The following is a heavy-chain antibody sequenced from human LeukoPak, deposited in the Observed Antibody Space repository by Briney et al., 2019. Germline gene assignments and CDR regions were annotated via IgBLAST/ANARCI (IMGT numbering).Heavy chain of an antibody. CDR2: ISAGGDST. V-gene: IGHV3-23*01. CDR3: AKHERTMNRGVSHLDY. CDR1: GFTFRNNA. J-gene: IGHJ4*02. Sequence: GGSLRLSCAASGFTFRNNAMSWVRQAPGKGVEWVSAISAGGDSTYYADAAKGRFTISSDNFKNTLYLQMNSLRVEDTAVYYCAKHERTMNRGVSHLDYWGQGTLVTVSS. D-gene: IGHD3-10*01.